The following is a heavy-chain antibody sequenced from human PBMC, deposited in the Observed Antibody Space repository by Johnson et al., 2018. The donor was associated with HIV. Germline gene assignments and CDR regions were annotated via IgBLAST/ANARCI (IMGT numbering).Heavy chain of an antibody. CDR3: ARDDILGAFDI. V-gene: IGHV3-7*01. Sequence: VQLVESGGGLVQPGGSLRLSCAASGFTFSSYWMSWVRQAPGKGLEWVANIKQDGSEKYYVDSVKGRFTISRDNAKTSLYLQMNSLRAEDTAVYYCARDDILGAFDIWGQGTMVTVSS. D-gene: IGHD2-15*01. J-gene: IGHJ3*02. CDR2: IKQDGSEK. CDR1: GFTFSSYW.